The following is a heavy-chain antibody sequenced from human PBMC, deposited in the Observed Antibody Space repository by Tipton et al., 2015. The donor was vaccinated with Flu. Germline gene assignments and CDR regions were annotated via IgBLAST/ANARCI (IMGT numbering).Heavy chain of an antibody. CDR2: ISAYNGNT. CDR1: GYTFTSYG. V-gene: IGHV1-18*01. J-gene: IGHJ4*02. Sequence: QLVQPGAEVKKPGASVKVPCKASGYTFTSYGISWVRQAPGQGLEWMGWISAYNGNTNYAQKLQGSVTMTTDTSTSTAYMELRSLRSDDTAVYYGARDGVVVVVAAIDYWGQGTLVTVSS. D-gene: IGHD2-15*01. CDR3: ARDGVVVVVAAIDY.